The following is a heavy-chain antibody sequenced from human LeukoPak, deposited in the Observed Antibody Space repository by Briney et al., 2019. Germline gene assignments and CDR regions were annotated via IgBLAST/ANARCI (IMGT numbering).Heavy chain of an antibody. CDR2: IYYSGST. CDR3: ARVHNYDFWSGYLGIDY. CDR1: GGSISSSSYY. D-gene: IGHD3-3*01. V-gene: IGHV4-39*01. Sequence: NSSETLSLTCTVSGGSISSSSYYWGWIRQPPGKGLEWIGSIYYSGSTYYNPSLKSRVTISVDTSKNQFSLKLSSVTAADTAVYYCARVHNYDFWSGYLGIDYWGQGTLVTVSS. J-gene: IGHJ4*02.